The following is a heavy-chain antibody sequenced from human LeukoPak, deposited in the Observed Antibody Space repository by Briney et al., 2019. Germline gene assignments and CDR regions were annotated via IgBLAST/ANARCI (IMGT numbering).Heavy chain of an antibody. CDR2: ISAYNGNT. V-gene: IGHV1-18*03. CDR1: GYIFTSYA. J-gene: IGHJ4*02. CDR3: ARSPLKEHHLDY. D-gene: IGHD1-26*01. Sequence: ASVKVSCKASGYIFTSYAINWVRQAPGQGLEWMGWISAYNGNTNYAQNLQGRVTVTTDTSTTTAYMELSSLRSEDMAVYYCARSPLKEHHLDYWGQGTLVTVSS.